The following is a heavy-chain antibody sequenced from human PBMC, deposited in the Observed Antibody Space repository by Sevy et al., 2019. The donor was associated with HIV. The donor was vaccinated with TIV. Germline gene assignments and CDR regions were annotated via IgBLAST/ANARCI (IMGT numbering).Heavy chain of an antibody. J-gene: IGHJ4*02. CDR2: IYSDGTT. CDR1: GFSVSRNH. CDR3: ARRLSSAWYFDS. V-gene: IGHV3-53*01. Sequence: GGSLRLSCAASGFSVSRNHINWVRQAPGKGQEWISVIYSDGTTQYADSVKGRFTISRDTSNNTVYLQVSSLRADDTAVYYCARRLSSAWYFDSWGQGTLVTVSS. D-gene: IGHD6-19*01.